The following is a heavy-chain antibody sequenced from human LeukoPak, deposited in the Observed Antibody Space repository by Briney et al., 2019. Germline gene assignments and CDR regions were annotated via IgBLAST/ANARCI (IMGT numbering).Heavy chain of an antibody. J-gene: IGHJ4*02. D-gene: IGHD2-2*01. CDR3: ARSSSTLLDY. CDR1: GGSFSDYY. V-gene: IGHV4-34*01. Sequence: SETLSLTCAVYGGSFSDYYWSWIRQPPGKGLEWIGEINHSGSTDYNPSLKSRVTISVDTSKNQFSLKLSSVTAADTAVYYCARSSSTLLDYWGQGTLVTVSS. CDR2: INHSGST.